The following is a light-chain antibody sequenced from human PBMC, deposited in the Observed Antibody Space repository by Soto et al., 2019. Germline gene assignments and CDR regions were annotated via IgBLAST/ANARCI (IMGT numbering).Light chain of an antibody. CDR2: GAS. CDR1: QSIGSSY. Sequence: VLTQSTGTLSLSPGERATLSCMASQSIGSSYLAWYQQKPGQAPRLLIYGASSRATGIPDRFSGGGSGTDFSLTISRLDPEDFAVYYCQQYSSSPITFGQGTRLEIK. CDR3: QQYSSSPIT. J-gene: IGKJ5*01. V-gene: IGKV3-20*01.